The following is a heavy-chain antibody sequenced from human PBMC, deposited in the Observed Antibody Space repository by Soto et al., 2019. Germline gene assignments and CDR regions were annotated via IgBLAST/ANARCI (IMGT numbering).Heavy chain of an antibody. V-gene: IGHV3-64*02. CDR3: ARGEDDGDMWGGGYLDL. D-gene: IGHD4-17*01. Sequence: EVQLVQSGEGLVQPGGSLRLSCAGSGFTFSHYAMHWVRQAPGKGLEFVSGISSDGRTTDYGDSMKGRVTISRDNSKKTLDLKMGRLRREETAIYYCARGEDDGDMWGGGYLDLWGRGALVTVSS. J-gene: IGHJ4*02. CDR1: GFTFSHYA. CDR2: ISSDGRTT.